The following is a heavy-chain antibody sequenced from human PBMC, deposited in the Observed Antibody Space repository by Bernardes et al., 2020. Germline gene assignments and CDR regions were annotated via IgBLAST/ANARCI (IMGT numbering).Heavy chain of an antibody. Sequence: SETLSLTCTVSGGSISRTYYYWVWIRQPPGKGLEWIGSIYFSGTTYYNPSLKSRVTMSVDTSKNQFSLKLGSVTAADTAVYYCAGARYCSDDTCWGFDYWGQGTLVTVSS. CDR2: IYFSGTT. J-gene: IGHJ4*02. CDR3: AGARYCSDDTCWGFDY. D-gene: IGHD2-15*01. V-gene: IGHV4-39*01. CDR1: GGSISRTYYY.